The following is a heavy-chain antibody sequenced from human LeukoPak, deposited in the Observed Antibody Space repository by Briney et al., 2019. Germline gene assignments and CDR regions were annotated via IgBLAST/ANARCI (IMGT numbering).Heavy chain of an antibody. V-gene: IGHV4-59*13. D-gene: IGHD3-10*01. CDR3: ARGDYYGSGSSLLNDY. CDR1: GGSINSYY. J-gene: IGHJ4*02. Sequence: SETLSLTCTVSGGSINSYYWNWFRQPPGKGLEWIGYISYFGSTNYNPSLKSRVTISVDTSKNQFSLKLSSVTAADTAVYYCARGDYYGSGSSLLNDYWGQGTLVTVSS. CDR2: ISYFGST.